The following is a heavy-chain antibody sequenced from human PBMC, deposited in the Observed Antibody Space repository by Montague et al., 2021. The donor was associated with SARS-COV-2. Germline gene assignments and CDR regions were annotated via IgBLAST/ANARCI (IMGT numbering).Heavy chain of an antibody. Sequence: SETLSLTCSFSTASISTYYWSWVRQPPGKGLEWLGYIYYDGSATYNPSLSSRVAMSVDTSKTRFSLKLTSVTAADTAVYYCASSRGAYNWIDAWGREPWSPSPQ. CDR3: ASSRGAYNWIDA. CDR1: TASISTYY. V-gene: IGHV4-59*13. D-gene: IGHD3-16*01. J-gene: IGHJ5*02. CDR2: IYYDGSA.